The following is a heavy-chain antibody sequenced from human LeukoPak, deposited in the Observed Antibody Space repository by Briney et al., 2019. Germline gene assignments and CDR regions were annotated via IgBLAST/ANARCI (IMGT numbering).Heavy chain of an antibody. V-gene: IGHV4-34*01. D-gene: IGHD3-10*01. CDR3: ARRVRTMVRGVNRKMRYFDY. Sequence: PSETLSLTCAVYGGSFSGYYWSWIRQPPGKGLEWIGEINHSGSTNYNPSLKSRVTISVDTSKNQFSLKLSSVTAADTAVYYCARRVRTMVRGVNRKMRYFDYWGQGTLVTVSS. CDR2: INHSGST. CDR1: GGSFSGYY. J-gene: IGHJ4*02.